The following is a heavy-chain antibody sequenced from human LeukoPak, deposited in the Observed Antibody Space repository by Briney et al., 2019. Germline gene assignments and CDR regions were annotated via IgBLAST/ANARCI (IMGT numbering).Heavy chain of an antibody. CDR2: IIPIFGTA. V-gene: IGHV1-69*05. CDR3: ARVGQYYDSSGLSNAFDI. CDR1: GGTFSSYA. Sequence: EASVKVSCKASGGTFSSYAISWVRQAPGQGLEWMGGIIPIFGTANYAQKFQGRVTITTDESTSTAYMELSSLRSEDTAVYYCARVGQYYDSSGLSNAFDIWGQGTMVTVSS. D-gene: IGHD3-22*01. J-gene: IGHJ3*02.